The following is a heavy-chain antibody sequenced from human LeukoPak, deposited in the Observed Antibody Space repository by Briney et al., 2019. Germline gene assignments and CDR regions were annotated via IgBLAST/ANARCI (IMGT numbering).Heavy chain of an antibody. V-gene: IGHV3-15*01. Sequence: GGSLRLSCAASGFTFSNSWMIWVRQAPGKGLEWVGRIKSKTDGGTIDYAAPVKGRFSISRDDSKDTMYLQMNSLKSDDTAVYYCATHIPWGIWGPGTMVTVSS. D-gene: IGHD2-21*01. CDR2: IKSKTDGGTI. J-gene: IGHJ3*02. CDR1: GFTFSNSW. CDR3: ATHIPWGI.